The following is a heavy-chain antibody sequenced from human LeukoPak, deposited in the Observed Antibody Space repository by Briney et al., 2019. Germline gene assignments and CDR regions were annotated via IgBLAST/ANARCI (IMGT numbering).Heavy chain of an antibody. D-gene: IGHD3-10*01. Sequence: GGSLRLSCAASGFTFSSYAMSWVRRAPGKGLEWVAVISYDGSNKYYADSVKGRFTISRDNSKNTLYLQMNSLRAEDTAVYYCARFDEGFDYWGQGTLVTVSS. CDR3: ARFDEGFDY. CDR2: ISYDGSNK. CDR1: GFTFSSYA. V-gene: IGHV3-30-3*02. J-gene: IGHJ4*02.